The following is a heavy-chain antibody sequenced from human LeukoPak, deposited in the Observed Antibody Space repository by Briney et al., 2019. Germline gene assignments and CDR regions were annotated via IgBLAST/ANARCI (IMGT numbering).Heavy chain of an antibody. CDR2: INPNSGGT. CDR1: GYTFTGYY. CDR3: ARVAVDFWSGHYIKDNWFDP. J-gene: IGHJ5*02. D-gene: IGHD3-3*01. Sequence: ASVKVSCKASGYTFTGYYMHWVRQAPGQGLEWMGWINPNSGGTNYAQKFQGRVTMTRDTTIGTAYMELSRLRSDDTAVYYCARVAVDFWSGHYIKDNWFDPWGQGTLVTVSS. V-gene: IGHV1-2*02.